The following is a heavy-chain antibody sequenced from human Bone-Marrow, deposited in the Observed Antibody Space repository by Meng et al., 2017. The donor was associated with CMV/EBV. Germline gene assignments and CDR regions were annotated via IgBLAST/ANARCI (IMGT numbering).Heavy chain of an antibody. V-gene: IGHV4-39*07. CDR3: ARALRLDIVVVPAALNWFDP. CDR1: GGSISSADYY. J-gene: IGHJ5*02. D-gene: IGHD2-2*03. CDR2: IYYSGST. Sequence: SETLSLTCAVSGGSISSADYYWSWIRQPPGKGLEWIGSIYYSGSTYYNPSLKSRVTISVDTSKNQFSLKLSSVTVADTAVYYCARALRLDIVVVPAALNWFDPWGQGTLVTVSS.